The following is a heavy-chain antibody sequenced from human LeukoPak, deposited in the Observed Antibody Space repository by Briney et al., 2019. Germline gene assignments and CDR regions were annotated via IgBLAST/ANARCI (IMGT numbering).Heavy chain of an antibody. J-gene: IGHJ5*02. V-gene: IGHV4-39*01. CDR3: ARQHSSSWSDWFDP. Sequence: SETLSLTCTVSGGSISSSSYYWGWIRQPPGKGLEWIGSIYYRGSTYYNPSLKSRVTISVDTSKNQFSLKLSSVTAADTAVYYCARQHSSSWSDWFDPWGQGTLVTVSS. CDR1: GGSISSSSYY. D-gene: IGHD6-13*01. CDR2: IYYRGST.